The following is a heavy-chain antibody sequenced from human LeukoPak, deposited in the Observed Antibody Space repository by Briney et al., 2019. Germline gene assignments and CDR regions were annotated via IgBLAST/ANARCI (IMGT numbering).Heavy chain of an antibody. Sequence: SVKVSCKASGGTFSSYAISWVRQAPGQGLEWMGGIIPIFGTANYAQKFQGRVTITADESTSTAYMELSSLRSEDTAVYYCARDRHYYGSGSYYSHFDYWGQGTLVTVYS. D-gene: IGHD3-10*01. CDR2: IIPIFGTA. J-gene: IGHJ4*02. V-gene: IGHV1-69*13. CDR1: GGTFSSYA. CDR3: ARDRHYYGSGSYYSHFDY.